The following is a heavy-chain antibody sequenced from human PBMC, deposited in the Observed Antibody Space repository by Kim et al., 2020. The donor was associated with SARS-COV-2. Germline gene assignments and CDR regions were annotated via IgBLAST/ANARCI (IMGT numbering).Heavy chain of an antibody. CDR2: GST. J-gene: IGHJ4*02. Sequence: GSTNYIPSLKSRVTMSVDTSKIQFSLKLSSVTAADTAVYYCAREMATIPVWGQGTLVTVSS. CDR3: AREMATIPV. V-gene: IGHV4-4*07. D-gene: IGHD5-12*01.